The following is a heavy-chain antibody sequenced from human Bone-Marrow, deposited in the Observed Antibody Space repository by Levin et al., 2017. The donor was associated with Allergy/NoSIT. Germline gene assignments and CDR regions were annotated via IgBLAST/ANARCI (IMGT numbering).Heavy chain of an antibody. CDR3: ARLGLYGEFHDFDY. Sequence: GASVKVSCKASGYFFTRYHIHWVRQAPGQGLEWMGIINPGAGNTSYVQEFQGRVTLTRDTSTNTVYMELSSLRSEDTAVYYCARLGLYGEFHDFDYWGQGTLVTVSS. V-gene: IGHV1-46*01. D-gene: IGHD4/OR15-4a*01. CDR1: GYFFTRYH. CDR2: INPGAGNT. J-gene: IGHJ4*02.